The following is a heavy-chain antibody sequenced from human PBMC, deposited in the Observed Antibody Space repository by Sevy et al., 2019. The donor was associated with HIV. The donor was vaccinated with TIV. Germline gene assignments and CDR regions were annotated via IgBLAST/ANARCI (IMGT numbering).Heavy chain of an antibody. D-gene: IGHD2-21*02. Sequence: GGSLRLSCSASGFTFCEEALHWVRQAPGKGLEWVAVMSYAGNGENYADAAKGRFIISRENSKNTLYLDLNSLRPEDTAVYYCARLSPCGGDCYYFDHWGQGTLVTVSS. CDR1: GFTFCEEA. J-gene: IGHJ4*02. CDR3: ARLSPCGGDCYYFDH. V-gene: IGHV3-30*04. CDR2: MSYAGNGE.